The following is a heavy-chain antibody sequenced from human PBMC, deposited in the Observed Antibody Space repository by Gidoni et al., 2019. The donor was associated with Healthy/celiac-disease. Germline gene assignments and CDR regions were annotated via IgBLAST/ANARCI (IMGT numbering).Heavy chain of an antibody. CDR3: ARDQSFDEWLLFDY. Sequence: QVQLVQSGAEVKKPGASVKVSCQASGYTFTGYYMHWVRQAPGQGLEWLGWINPNSGGTNYAQKFQGRVTMTRDTSISTAYMELSRLRSDDTAVYYCARDQSFDEWLLFDYWGQGTLVTVSS. J-gene: IGHJ4*02. D-gene: IGHD6-19*01. CDR1: GYTFTGYY. V-gene: IGHV1-2*02. CDR2: INPNSGGT.